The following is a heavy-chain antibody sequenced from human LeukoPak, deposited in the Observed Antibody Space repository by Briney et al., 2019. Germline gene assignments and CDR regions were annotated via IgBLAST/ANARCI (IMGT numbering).Heavy chain of an antibody. V-gene: IGHV3-9*01. CDR3: AKDRKILSYYFDY. Sequence: GRSLRLSCAASGFTFDDYAMHWVRQAPGKDLEWVSGISWNSGSIGYADSVKGRFTISRDNAKNSLYLQMNSLRAEDTALYYCAKDRKILSYYFDYWGQGTLVTVSS. CDR2: ISWNSGSI. J-gene: IGHJ4*02. CDR1: GFTFDDYA.